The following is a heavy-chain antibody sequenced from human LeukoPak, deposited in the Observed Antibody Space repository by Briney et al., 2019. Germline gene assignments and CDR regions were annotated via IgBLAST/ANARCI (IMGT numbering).Heavy chain of an antibody. V-gene: IGHV4-61*02. CDR2: IYTSGST. Sequence: SETLSLTCTVSGGSISSGSYYWSWIRQPAGKGLEWIGRIYTSGSTNYNPSLKSRVTISVDTSKNQFSLKLSSVTAADTAVYYCARGDTAMSKLHYFDYWGQGTLVTVSS. D-gene: IGHD5-18*01. CDR1: GGSISSGSYY. CDR3: ARGDTAMSKLHYFDY. J-gene: IGHJ4*02.